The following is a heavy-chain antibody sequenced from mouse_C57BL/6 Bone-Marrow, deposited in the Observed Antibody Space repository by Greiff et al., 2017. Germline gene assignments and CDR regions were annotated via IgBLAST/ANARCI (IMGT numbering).Heavy chain of an antibody. V-gene: IGHV5-9*01. CDR2: ISGGGGNT. CDR3: ARHSNPGYFDV. CDR1: GFTFSSYT. Sequence: EVKLMESGGGLVKPGGSLKLSCAASGFTFSSYTMSWVRQTPEKRLEWVATISGGGGNTYYPDSVKGRFTISRDNAKNTLYLQMSGLRSEDKALYYCARHSNPGYFDVWGTGTTVTVSS. D-gene: IGHD2-5*01. J-gene: IGHJ1*03.